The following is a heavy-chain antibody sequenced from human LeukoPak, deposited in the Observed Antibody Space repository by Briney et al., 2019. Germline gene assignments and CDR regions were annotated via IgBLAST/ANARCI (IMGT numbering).Heavy chain of an antibody. CDR1: GFTFSTYW. CDR2: IQQDGSEK. V-gene: IGHV3-7*01. CDR3: ARRWVSGSNFDS. J-gene: IGHJ4*02. Sequence: GGFLRLSCAASGFTFSTYWMSWVRQAPGKGLEWVANIQQDGSEKYYVASVKGRFTISRDNAKNSLYLQMNSLRVEDTAGYYCARRWVSGSNFDSWGQGTLVTVSS. D-gene: IGHD1-14*01.